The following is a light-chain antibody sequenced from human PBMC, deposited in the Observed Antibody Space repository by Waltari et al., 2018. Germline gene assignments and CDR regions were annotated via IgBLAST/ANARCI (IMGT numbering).Light chain of an antibody. CDR3: QHYVRLPAT. CDR1: QSVSRA. CDR2: GAS. V-gene: IGKV3-20*01. J-gene: IGKJ1*01. Sequence: ELVLTQSPGRLSSSPGARVTLSCRASQSVSRALAWYQQKPGQAPRLLIFGASNRATGIPDRFSGSGSETDFSLTISRLEPEDFAVYYCQHYVRLPATFGRGTKVEIK.